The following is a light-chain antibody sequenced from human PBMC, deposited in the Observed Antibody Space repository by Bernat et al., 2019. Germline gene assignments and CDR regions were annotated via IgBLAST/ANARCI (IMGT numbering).Light chain of an antibody. CDR3: QSADNSGIYVG. Sequence: SYELTQPPSVSVSPGQTARITCSGDALSKQYAYWYQQKPGQAPVLVIYKDTERPSGIPERFSGSSSGTTATLTISGVQAEDEADYYCQSADNSGIYVGFGGGTKLTVL. V-gene: IGLV3-25*03. J-gene: IGLJ2*01. CDR2: KDT. CDR1: ALSKQY.